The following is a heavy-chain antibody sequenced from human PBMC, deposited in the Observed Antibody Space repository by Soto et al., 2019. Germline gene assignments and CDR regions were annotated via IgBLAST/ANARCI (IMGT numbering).Heavy chain of an antibody. J-gene: IGHJ5*02. CDR3: ARDRQTPVGAVAGTLWFDP. D-gene: IGHD6-19*01. CDR1: GFTFSSYS. Sequence: GGSLRLSCAASGFTFSSYSMNWVRQAPGKGLEWVSSISSSSSYIYYADSVKGRFTISRDNAKNSLYLQMNSLRAEDTAVCYCARDRQTPVGAVAGTLWFDPGGQGTRVTVSS. V-gene: IGHV3-21*01. CDR2: ISSSSSYI.